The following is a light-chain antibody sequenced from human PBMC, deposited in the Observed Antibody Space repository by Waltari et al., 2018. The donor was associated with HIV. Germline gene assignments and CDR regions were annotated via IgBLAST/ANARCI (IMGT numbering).Light chain of an antibody. CDR2: DNE. V-gene: IGLV1-51*01. CDR3: GTWVSSLSAGL. J-gene: IGLJ2*01. Sequence: QPVLTQPPSVSAAPGQKVTISCSGTRPNIGNNSVSWYQQVPGTAPKLLISDNENRPPGIPARFSASKPGTSATLGITGLQTGDEADYYCGTWVSSLSAGLFGGGTKLTVL. CDR1: RPNIGNNS.